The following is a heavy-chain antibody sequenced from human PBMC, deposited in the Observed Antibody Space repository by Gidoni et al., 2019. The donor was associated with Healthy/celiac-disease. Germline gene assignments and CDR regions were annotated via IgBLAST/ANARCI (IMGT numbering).Heavy chain of an antibody. J-gene: IGHJ4*02. D-gene: IGHD1-26*01. CDR2: IYYSGST. CDR3: ARVAVGASAFDY. CDR1: GGPISSSSYY. V-gene: IGHV4-39*07. Sequence: QLQLQESGPGLVKPSETLSLTCTAPGGPISSSSYYWGWIRQPPGKGLEWIGSIYYSGSTYYNPSLKSRVTISVDTSKNQFSLKLSSVTAADTAVYYCARVAVGASAFDYWGQGTLVTVSS.